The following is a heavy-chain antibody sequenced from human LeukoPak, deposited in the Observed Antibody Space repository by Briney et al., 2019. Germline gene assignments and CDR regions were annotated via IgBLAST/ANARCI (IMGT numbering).Heavy chain of an antibody. D-gene: IGHD2-2*01. Sequence: GGSLRLSCAASGFTFNSYATTWVRQAPGKGLEWVSSISGNGGSTYYTDSVKGRFTISRDNSKNTLYLQMYSLRAEDTAAYYCAKDLRVIVVTYYMDVWGKGTTVTVSS. CDR3: AKDLRVIVVTYYMDV. CDR2: ISGNGGST. J-gene: IGHJ6*03. V-gene: IGHV3-23*01. CDR1: GFTFNSYA.